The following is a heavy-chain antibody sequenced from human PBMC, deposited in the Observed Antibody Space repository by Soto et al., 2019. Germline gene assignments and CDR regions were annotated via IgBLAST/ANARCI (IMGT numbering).Heavy chain of an antibody. J-gene: IGHJ4*02. CDR1: GFTFSSYA. CDR3: AKDTSPYSSGYDFDY. D-gene: IGHD6-19*01. V-gene: IGHV3-23*01. Sequence: EVQLLESGGGLVQPGGSLRLSCAASGFTFSSYAMSLVRQAPGKGLEWVSAISGSGGSTYYADSVKGRFTISRDNSKNTLYLQMNSLRAEDTAVYYCAKDTSPYSSGYDFDYWGQGTLVTVSS. CDR2: ISGSGGST.